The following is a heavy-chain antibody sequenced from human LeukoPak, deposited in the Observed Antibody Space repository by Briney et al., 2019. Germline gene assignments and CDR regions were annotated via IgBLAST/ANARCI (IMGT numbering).Heavy chain of an antibody. CDR2: ISSTSTYM. J-gene: IGHJ4*02. CDR1: GFDLSPYP. Sequence: PGGSLRLSCSASGFDLSPYPMNWVRQAPGKGLEWVASISSTSTYMYYGDSLKGRFTISRDNAKNTLYLQLDSLRAEDTATYYCARRVTTFLSWGQGTLVIVSS. D-gene: IGHD4-17*01. V-gene: IGHV3-21*01. CDR3: ARRVTTFLS.